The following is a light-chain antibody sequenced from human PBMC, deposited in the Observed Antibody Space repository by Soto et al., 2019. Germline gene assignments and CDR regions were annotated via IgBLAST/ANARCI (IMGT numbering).Light chain of an antibody. V-gene: IGKV1-5*03. CDR3: QQYNSYWT. J-gene: IGKJ1*01. CDR1: QSISSW. Sequence: DIPMTQSPSTLSASVGDRVTITCRASQSISSWLAWYQQKPGKAPKLLIYKASSLESGVPSRFSGSGSWTEFTLTISSLQPDDFATYYCQQYNSYWTFGQGTKVEIK. CDR2: KAS.